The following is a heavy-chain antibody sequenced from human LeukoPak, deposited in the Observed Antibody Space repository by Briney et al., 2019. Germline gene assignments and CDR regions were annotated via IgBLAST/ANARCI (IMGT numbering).Heavy chain of an antibody. CDR3: ARRVADGGAQTA. CDR2: IHYSGST. Sequence: PSETLSLTCTVSGGSISSSSYYWGWIRQPPGKGLEWIGSIHYSGSTYYNPSLKSRVTISVDTSKNQFSLKLSSVTAADTAVYYCARRVADGGAQTAWGQGTMVTVSS. CDR1: GGSISSSSYY. D-gene: IGHD2-21*01. V-gene: IGHV4-39*01. J-gene: IGHJ3*01.